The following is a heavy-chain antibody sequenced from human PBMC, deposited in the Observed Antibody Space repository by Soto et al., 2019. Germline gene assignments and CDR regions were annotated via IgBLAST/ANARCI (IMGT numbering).Heavy chain of an antibody. CDR3: ARDYFDSSDYTTNWFDP. D-gene: IGHD3-22*01. Sequence: SETLSLTCSVSGDSISNSRFYWAWIRQPPGEGLEWIRSIYHTGNAYYNPSLKSRVTIFVDTSKNQFSLKLTSVTAADTALYYCARDYFDSSDYTTNWFDPWGQGTLVTVS. J-gene: IGHJ5*02. CDR2: IYHTGNA. CDR1: GDSISNSRFY. V-gene: IGHV4-39*01.